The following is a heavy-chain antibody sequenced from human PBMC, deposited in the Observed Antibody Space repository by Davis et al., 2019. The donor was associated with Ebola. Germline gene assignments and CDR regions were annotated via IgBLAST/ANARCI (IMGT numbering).Heavy chain of an antibody. Sequence: PSETLSLTCTVSGGSISSSSYYWGWIRQPPGKGLEWIGSIYYSGSTYYNPSLKSRVTISVDTSKNQFSLKLSSVTAADTAVYYCARENLGTYYDFWSGYWRGGFDPWGQGTLVTVSS. CDR2: IYYSGST. J-gene: IGHJ5*02. CDR1: GGSISSSSYY. V-gene: IGHV4-39*02. D-gene: IGHD3-3*01. CDR3: ARENLGTYYDFWSGYWRGGFDP.